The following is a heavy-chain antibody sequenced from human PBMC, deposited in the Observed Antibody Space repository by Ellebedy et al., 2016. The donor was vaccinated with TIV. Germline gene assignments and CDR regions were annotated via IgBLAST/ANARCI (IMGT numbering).Heavy chain of an antibody. V-gene: IGHV3-53*01. J-gene: IGHJ4*02. CDR1: GFAVNGYY. Sequence: GESLKISCAASGFAVNGYYITWVRQAPRKGLDWVSVIFTSDVTSYTDSVRGRFTISRDTYKNTVNLQMNSLRVADTAIYYCAVVDFCWGQGTLVTVSS. CDR2: IFTSDVT. D-gene: IGHD2-15*01. CDR3: AVVDFC.